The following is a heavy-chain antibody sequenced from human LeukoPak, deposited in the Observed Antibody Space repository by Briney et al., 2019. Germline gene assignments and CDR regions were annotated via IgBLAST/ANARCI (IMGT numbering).Heavy chain of an antibody. D-gene: IGHD1-26*01. CDR1: GFTFSSYD. V-gene: IGHV3-13*01. CDR2: IGTAGDT. Sequence: GGSLRLSCAASGFTFSSYDMHWVRQATGKGLEWVSAIGTAGDTYYADSVKGRSTISRENAKNSLFLQVNSLRVGNTAVYYCTRAVGATNLGFDYWGQGTLVTVSS. CDR3: TRAVGATNLGFDY. J-gene: IGHJ4*02.